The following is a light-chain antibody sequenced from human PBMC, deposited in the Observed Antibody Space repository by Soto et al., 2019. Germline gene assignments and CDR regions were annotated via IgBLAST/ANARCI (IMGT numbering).Light chain of an antibody. CDR1: SSNIGAGYH. CDR3: QSFDNSLRGFV. V-gene: IGLV1-40*01. CDR2: DNN. J-gene: IGLJ1*01. Sequence: QSVLTQPPSVSGAPGQRVTISCTGSSSNIGAGYHVHWYQQLPGTAPKLLISDNNNRPSGVPDRFSGSKSGTSASLAISGLQAEDESDYYCQSFDNSLRGFVFGTGTKLTVL.